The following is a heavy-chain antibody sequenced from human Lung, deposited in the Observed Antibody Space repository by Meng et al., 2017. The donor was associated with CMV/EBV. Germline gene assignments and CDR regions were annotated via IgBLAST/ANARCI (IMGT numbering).Heavy chain of an antibody. D-gene: IGHD3-16*02. CDR3: ARTYDHRWRNHHYLDY. J-gene: IGHJ4*02. Sequence: GYDIFTYSLNWGRQAPGQGLEWIGLIHTDTGRPTYAQDFAGRFFFSLDIAVSTAYLQINGLRADDTVVYYCARTYDHRWRNHHYLDYWGQGTLVTVSS. CDR1: GYDIFTYS. CDR2: IHTDTGRP. V-gene: IGHV7-4-1*02.